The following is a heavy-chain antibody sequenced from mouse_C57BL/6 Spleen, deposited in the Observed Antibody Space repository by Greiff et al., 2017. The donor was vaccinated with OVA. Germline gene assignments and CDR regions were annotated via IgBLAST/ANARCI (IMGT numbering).Heavy chain of an antibody. J-gene: IGHJ2*01. CDR2: ISSGGDYI. CDR1: GFTFSSYA. D-gene: IGHD2-4*01. CDR3: TRDRGLRNYFDY. V-gene: IGHV5-9-1*02. Sequence: DVQLVESGEGLVKPGGSLKLSCAASGFTFSSYAMSWVRQTPEKRLEWVAYISSGGDYIYYADTVKGRFTISRDNARNTLYLQMSSLKSEDTAMYYCTRDRGLRNYFDYWGQGTTLTVSS.